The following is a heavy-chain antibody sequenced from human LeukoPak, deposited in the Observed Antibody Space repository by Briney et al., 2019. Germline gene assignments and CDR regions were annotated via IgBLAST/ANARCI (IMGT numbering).Heavy chain of an antibody. D-gene: IGHD3-3*01. CDR3: ASSPSSVLRFLEGIFDY. CDR2: INHSGST. V-gene: IGHV4-34*01. J-gene: IGHJ4*02. Sequence: KTSETLSLTCAVYGGSFSGYYWSWIRQPPGKGLEWIGEINHSGSTNYNPSLKSRVTISVDTSKNQFSLKLSSVTAADTAVYYCASSPSSVLRFLEGIFDYWGQGTLVTVSS. CDR1: GGSFSGYY.